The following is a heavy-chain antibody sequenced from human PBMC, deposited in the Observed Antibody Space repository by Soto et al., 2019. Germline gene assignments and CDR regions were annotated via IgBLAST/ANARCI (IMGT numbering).Heavy chain of an antibody. CDR3: ARGSTIFDY. J-gene: IGHJ4*02. CDR1: GFTFSRDS. D-gene: IGHD3-3*01. V-gene: IGHV3-21*01. CDR2: ISSSSSYI. Sequence: EVQLVESGGGLVQPGGSLRLSCAASGFTFSRDSMNWVRQAPGKGLEWVSSISSSSSYIYYADSLKGRFTISRDNARNSLYLQMNSLRAEDTAVYYCARGSTIFDYWGQGTLVTVSS.